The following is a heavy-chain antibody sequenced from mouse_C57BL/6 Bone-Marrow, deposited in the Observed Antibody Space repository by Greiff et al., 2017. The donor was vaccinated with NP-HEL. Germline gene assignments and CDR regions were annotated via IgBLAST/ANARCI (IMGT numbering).Heavy chain of an antibody. CDR2: IYPSDSET. J-gene: IGHJ3*01. CDR1: GYTFTSYW. Sequence: QVQLQQPGAELVRPGSSVKLSCKASGYTFTSYWMDWVKQRPGQGLEWIGNIYPSDSETHYNQKFKDKATLTVDKSSSTAYMQLSSLTSEDSAVYYCARLITTVPWFAYWGQGTLVTVSA. D-gene: IGHD1-1*01. V-gene: IGHV1-61*01. CDR3: ARLITTVPWFAY.